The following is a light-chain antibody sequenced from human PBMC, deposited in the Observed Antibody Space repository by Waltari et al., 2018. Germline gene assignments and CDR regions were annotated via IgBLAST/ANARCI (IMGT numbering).Light chain of an antibody. J-gene: IGKJ1*01. V-gene: IGKV3-20*01. CDR2: GAS. CDR3: QKYNRSPWT. Sequence: LILTQSPATLSLSPGERATLSCRASQSVSSSLAWYQVKPGQAPRLLIYGASNRATGIPDRFSGSGSGTEFTLTISSLEPEDFALYYCQKYNRSPWTFGQGTKVEI. CDR1: QSVSSS.